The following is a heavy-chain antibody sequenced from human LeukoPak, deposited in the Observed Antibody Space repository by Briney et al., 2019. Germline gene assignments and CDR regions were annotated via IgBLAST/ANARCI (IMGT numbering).Heavy chain of an antibody. J-gene: IGHJ4*02. CDR3: ARGGYDSDFDY. CDR1: GGSISTYY. D-gene: IGHD3-3*01. CDR2: IYFTGRT. Sequence: SETLSLTCTVSGGSISTYYWSWIRLPPGKGLEWIAYIYFTGRTQYNPSLKSRVTISEDTSKNQFSLRLSSVTPADTAVYYCARGGYDSDFDYWGQGTLVTVSS. V-gene: IGHV4-59*01.